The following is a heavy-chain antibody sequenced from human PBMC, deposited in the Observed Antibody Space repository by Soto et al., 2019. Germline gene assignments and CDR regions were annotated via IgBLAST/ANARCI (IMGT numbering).Heavy chain of an antibody. CDR3: AGGGVRGVITRTRDYYGMDV. Sequence: PGESLKISWNGSGYSFTSYWIGWVRQMPGKGLEWMGIIYPGDSDTRYSPSFQGQVTISADKSISTAYLQWSSLKASDTAMYYCAGGGVRGVITRTRDYYGMDVWGQGPTVTVSS. D-gene: IGHD3-10*01. CDR1: GYSFTSYW. V-gene: IGHV5-51*01. CDR2: IYPGDSDT. J-gene: IGHJ6*02.